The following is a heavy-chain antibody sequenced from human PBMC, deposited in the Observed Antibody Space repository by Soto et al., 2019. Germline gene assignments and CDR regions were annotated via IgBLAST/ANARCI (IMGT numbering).Heavy chain of an antibody. D-gene: IGHD6-19*01. V-gene: IGHV3-21*01. CDR2: ISKSDYT. CDR3: ARDSSGWNYYFDY. J-gene: IGHJ4*02. CDR1: GFACNNYG. Sequence: KPGGALRVSCIDFGFACNNYGISWVRQAPGKGLEWVSSISKSDYTYYSDSVKGRFTISRDNAKNSVSLQMNTLRVEDTAVYYCARDSSGWNYYFDYWGQGTVVTVSS.